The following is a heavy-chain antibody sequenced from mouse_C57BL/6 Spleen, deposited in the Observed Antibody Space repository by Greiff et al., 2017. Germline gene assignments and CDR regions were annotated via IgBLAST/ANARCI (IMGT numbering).Heavy chain of an antibody. V-gene: IGHV1-64*01. D-gene: IGHD2-5*01. CDR3: ARSYYSNRYAMDY. Sequence: QVQLKQPGAELVKPGASVKLSCKASGYTFTSYWMHWVKQRPGQGLEWIGMIHPNSGSTNYNEKFKSKATLTVDKSSSTAYMQLSSLTSEDSAVYYCARSYYSNRYAMDYWGQGTSVTVSS. CDR1: GYTFTSYW. CDR2: IHPNSGST. J-gene: IGHJ4*01.